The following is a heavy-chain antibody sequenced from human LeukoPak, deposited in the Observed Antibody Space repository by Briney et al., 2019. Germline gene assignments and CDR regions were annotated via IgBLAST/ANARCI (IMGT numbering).Heavy chain of an antibody. V-gene: IGHV5-51*01. CDR1: GYSFTNYW. D-gene: IGHD3-22*01. CDR3: ARQVGDYYDSSGYSLD. J-gene: IGHJ4*02. Sequence: GESLKISCKGSGYSFTNYWIDWVRQMPGKGLEWMGIIYPGDSDTRYSPSFQGQVTISADKSISTAYLQWSSLKASDTAMYYCARQVGDYYDSSGYSLDWGQGTLVTVSS. CDR2: IYPGDSDT.